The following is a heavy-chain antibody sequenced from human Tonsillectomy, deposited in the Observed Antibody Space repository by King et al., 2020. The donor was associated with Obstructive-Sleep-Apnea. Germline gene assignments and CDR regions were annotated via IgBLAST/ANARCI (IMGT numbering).Heavy chain of an antibody. CDR2: IDWDDDK. D-gene: IGHD3-22*01. CDR3: ARYDDRSGYYQYYFDH. V-gene: IGHV2-70*11. CDR1: GFSLSTSGMC. Sequence: VTLKESGPALVKPTQTLTLTCSFSGFSLSTSGMCVSWIRQPPGKALEWLARIDWDDDKYYSTSLKTRLTISKDTSKNQVVLTMTKMDPVDTATYYCARYDDRSGYYQYYFDHWGQGTLVTVSS. J-gene: IGHJ4*02.